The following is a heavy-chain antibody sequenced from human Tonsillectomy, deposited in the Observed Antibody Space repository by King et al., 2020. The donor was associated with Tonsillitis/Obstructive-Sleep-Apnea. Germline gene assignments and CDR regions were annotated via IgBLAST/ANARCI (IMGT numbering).Heavy chain of an antibody. Sequence: QLQESGPGLVKPSETLSLTCTVSGGSISSYYWSWIRQPPGKGLGWIGYISYSGSTNYNPSLKSRVTLSVDTSKNQFSLKLSSVTAADTAVYYCARDMLLEAGGDAFDIWGQGTMVTVSS. CDR1: GGSISSYY. J-gene: IGHJ3*02. CDR2: ISYSGST. V-gene: IGHV4-59*01. D-gene: IGHD2-8*01. CDR3: ARDMLLEAGGDAFDI.